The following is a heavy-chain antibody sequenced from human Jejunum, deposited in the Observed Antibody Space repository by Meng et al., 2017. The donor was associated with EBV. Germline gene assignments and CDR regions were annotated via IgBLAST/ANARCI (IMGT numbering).Heavy chain of an antibody. J-gene: IGHJ4*02. CDR3: ARKRGDYLG. CDR2: ISSSGSTI. CDR1: GFTFSDYY. V-gene: IGHV3-11*01. Sequence: QVQLVESGGXXVXPGXSLXLSCAASGFTFSDYYMNWIRQAPGKGLEWVSYISSSGSTIYYADSVKGRFTTSRDNAENSLHLQMNSLRAEDTAVYYCARKRGDYLGWGQGTLVTVSS. D-gene: IGHD4-17*01.